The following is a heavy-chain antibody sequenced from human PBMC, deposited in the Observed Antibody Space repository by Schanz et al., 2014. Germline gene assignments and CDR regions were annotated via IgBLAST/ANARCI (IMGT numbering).Heavy chain of an antibody. D-gene: IGHD1-26*01. V-gene: IGHV4-59*08. CDR2: IFFSGST. J-gene: IGHJ6*02. CDR1: GVSIGGYY. Sequence: QVQLQESGPGLVKPSETLSLTCTVSGVSIGGYYWSWIRQPPGKGLEWIGYIFFSGSTTYNPSFNSRGTIAEDMSKTQCARNLTSVPAADTAVYYCARLGVGDKAYYYYGTDVWGQGTTVLVSS. CDR3: ARLGVGDKAYYYYGTDV.